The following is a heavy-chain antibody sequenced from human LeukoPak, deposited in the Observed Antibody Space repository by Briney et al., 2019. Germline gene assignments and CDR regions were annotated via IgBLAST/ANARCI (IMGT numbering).Heavy chain of an antibody. Sequence: GASVKVSCKASGGTFSSYAISWVRQAPGQGLEWMGRIIPILGIANYAQKFQGRVTITADKSTSTAYMELSSLRSEDTAVYYCARDVYDILTGYHTHFDYWGQGTLVTVSS. CDR2: IIPILGIA. D-gene: IGHD3-9*01. CDR3: ARDVYDILTGYHTHFDY. CDR1: GGTFSSYA. J-gene: IGHJ4*02. V-gene: IGHV1-69*04.